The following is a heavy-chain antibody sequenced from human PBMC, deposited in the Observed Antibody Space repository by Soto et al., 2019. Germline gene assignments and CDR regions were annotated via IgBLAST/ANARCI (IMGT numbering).Heavy chain of an antibody. Sequence: SLRLSCAASGFTFSSYGMHRVRQAPGKGLEWLAVISYDGSNKYYADSVKGRFTISRDNSKNTLYLQMNSLRAEDTAVYYCAKPYPIVVGTAISYYFDYWGQGTLVTVSS. CDR3: AKPYPIVVGTAISYYFDY. CDR2: ISYDGSNK. J-gene: IGHJ4*02. D-gene: IGHD2-21*02. CDR1: GFTFSSYG. V-gene: IGHV3-30*18.